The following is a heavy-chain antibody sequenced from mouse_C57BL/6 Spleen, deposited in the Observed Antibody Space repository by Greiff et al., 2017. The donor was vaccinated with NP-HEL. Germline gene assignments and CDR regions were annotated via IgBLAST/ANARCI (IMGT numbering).Heavy chain of an antibody. CDR1: GFTFSSYG. J-gene: IGHJ4*01. CDR2: ISSGGSYT. Sequence: EVKLVESGGDLVKPGGSLKLSCAASGFTFSSYGMSWVRQTPDKRLEWVATISSGGSYTYYPDSVKGRFTIPRDNTKNTLYLQISCLKSKDTAMYYCAIKWEYYSMDYWDQGTSVTVSS. V-gene: IGHV5-6*01. D-gene: IGHD1-3*01. CDR3: AIKWEYYSMDY.